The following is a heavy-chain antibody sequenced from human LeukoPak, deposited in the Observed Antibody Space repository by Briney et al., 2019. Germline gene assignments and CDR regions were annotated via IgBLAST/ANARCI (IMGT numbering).Heavy chain of an antibody. CDR3: ARVPTYYYGSGSYPDY. D-gene: IGHD3-10*01. J-gene: IGHJ4*02. Sequence: ASVKVSCKASGYTFTSYGISWGRQAPGQGLEWMGWISAYNGNTNYAQKLQGRVTMTTDTSTSTAYMELRSLRSDDTAVYYCARVPTYYYGSGSYPDYWGQGTLVTVSS. V-gene: IGHV1-18*01. CDR1: GYTFTSYG. CDR2: ISAYNGNT.